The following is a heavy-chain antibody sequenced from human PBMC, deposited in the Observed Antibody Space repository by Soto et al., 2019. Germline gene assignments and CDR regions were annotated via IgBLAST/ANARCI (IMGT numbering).Heavy chain of an antibody. CDR3: ARTPNGYENWFDS. D-gene: IGHD5-18*01. J-gene: IGHJ5*01. CDR2: IYTSGAT. Sequence: PSETLSLTCSVSGDSIRGYYWTWIRQPPGKGLEWIGYIYTSGATKYNPSLKSRITMSVDTSKSQISLNLRSVTPADTAVYFCARTPNGYENWFDSWGQGILVPVSS. V-gene: IGHV4-59*01. CDR1: GDSIRGYY.